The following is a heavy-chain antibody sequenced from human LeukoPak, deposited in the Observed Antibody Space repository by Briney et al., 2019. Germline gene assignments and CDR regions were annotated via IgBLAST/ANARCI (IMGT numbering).Heavy chain of an antibody. Sequence: GGSLRLSCAASEFTFSSYGMHWVRQTPGKGLEWVAVISYDGSNKYYADSVKGRFTISRDNSKNTLYLQMNSLRAEDTAVYYCAGALRYFDFPYYYYYGMDVWGQGTTVTVSS. V-gene: IGHV3-30*03. J-gene: IGHJ6*02. CDR2: ISYDGSNK. CDR1: EFTFSSYG. CDR3: AGALRYFDFPYYYYYGMDV. D-gene: IGHD3-9*01.